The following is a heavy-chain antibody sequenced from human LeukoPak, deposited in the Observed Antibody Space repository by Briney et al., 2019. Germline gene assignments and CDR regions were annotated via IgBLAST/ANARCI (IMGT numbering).Heavy chain of an antibody. CDR3: VRDVPHNWFDS. CDR1: AFSFSSYA. V-gene: IGHV3-74*01. J-gene: IGHJ5*01. CDR2: VETDGSSA. Sequence: GGSLRLSCAASAFSFSSYAMSWVRQAPGKGLVWVSLVETDGSSATYADSVRGRFTISRDNAKNTVYLQMNSLRVEDTAVYYCVRDVPHNWFDSWGQGTLVTVSS.